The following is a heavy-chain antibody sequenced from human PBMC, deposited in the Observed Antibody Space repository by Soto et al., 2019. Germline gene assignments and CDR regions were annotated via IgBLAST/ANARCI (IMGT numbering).Heavy chain of an antibody. CDR3: ARQTDVYNNSYFER. D-gene: IGHD6-6*01. V-gene: IGHV4-39*01. CDR2: VHYTGVT. Sequence: QVQLQESGPRLAKPSETLSLTCTVYGDSISNYDYYWGWVRQPPGKGLEWIGGVHYTGVTYHNPSHKSRVPVFVDTSNNQFSLKLTSVTAADTALYYCARQTDVYNNSYFERWGQGILVTVSS. J-gene: IGHJ4*02. CDR1: GDSISNYDYY.